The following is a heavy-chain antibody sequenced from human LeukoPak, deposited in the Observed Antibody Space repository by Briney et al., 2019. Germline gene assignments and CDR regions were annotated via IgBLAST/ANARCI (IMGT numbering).Heavy chain of an antibody. CDR2: IYHSGST. D-gene: IGHD3-22*01. CDR3: ARAGDYYDSSGYSPGGLSAFDI. J-gene: IGHJ3*02. V-gene: IGHV4-4*02. Sequence: SGTLSLTCAVSGGSISSSNWWSWVRQPPGKGLGWIGEIYHSGSTNYNPSLKSRVTISVDKSKNQFSLKLSSVTAADTAVYYCARAGDYYDSSGYSPGGLSAFDIWGQGTMVTVSS. CDR1: GGSISSSNW.